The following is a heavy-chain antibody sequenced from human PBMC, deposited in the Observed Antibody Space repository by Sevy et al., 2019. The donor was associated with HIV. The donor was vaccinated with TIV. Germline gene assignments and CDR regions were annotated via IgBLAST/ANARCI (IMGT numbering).Heavy chain of an antibody. V-gene: IGHV1-24*01. CDR3: ATTKDYYDSSGDPFDY. D-gene: IGHD3-22*01. Sequence: ASVVSCKVSGKTLTELSMHWVRQAPGKGLEWMGSFDPEDGEKIYAQKFQGRVTMTEDTSTDTAYMELSSLRSEDTAVYYCATTKDYYDSSGDPFDYWGQGTLVTVSS. CDR1: GKTLTELS. CDR2: FDPEDGEK. J-gene: IGHJ4*02.